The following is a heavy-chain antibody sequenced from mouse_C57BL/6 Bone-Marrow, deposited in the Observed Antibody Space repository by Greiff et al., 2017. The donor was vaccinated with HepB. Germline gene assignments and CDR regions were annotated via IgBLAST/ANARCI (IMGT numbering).Heavy chain of an antibody. CDR3: TRVYYYGSTQYYYAMDY. D-gene: IGHD1-1*01. V-gene: IGHV5-9-1*02. Sequence: EVQVVESGEGLVKPGGSLKLSCAASGFTFSSYAMSWVRQTPEKRLEWVAYISSGGDYIYYADTVKGRFTISRDNARNTLYLQMSSLKSEDTAMYYCTRVYYYGSTQYYYAMDYWGQGTSVTVSS. J-gene: IGHJ4*01. CDR1: GFTFSSYA. CDR2: ISSGGDYI.